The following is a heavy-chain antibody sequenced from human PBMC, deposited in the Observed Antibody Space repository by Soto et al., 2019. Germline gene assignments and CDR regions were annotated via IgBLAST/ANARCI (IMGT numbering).Heavy chain of an antibody. V-gene: IGHV1-18*04. CDR3: ARYTVVPAASPLPDHYYYYGMYG. J-gene: IGHJ6*02. CDR1: GYTFTSYG. D-gene: IGHD2-2*01. Sequence: ASVKVSCKASGYTFTSYGISWVRQAPGQGLEWMGWISAYNGNTNYAQKLQGRVTMTTDTSTSTAYMELRSLRSDDTAVYYCARYTVVPAASPLPDHYYYYGMYGWGQGTTVTVAS. CDR2: ISAYNGNT.